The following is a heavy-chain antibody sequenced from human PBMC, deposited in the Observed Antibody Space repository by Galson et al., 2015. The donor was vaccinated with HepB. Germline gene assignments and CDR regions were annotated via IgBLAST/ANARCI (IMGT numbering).Heavy chain of an antibody. CDR1: GFTFSGSA. V-gene: IGHV3-73*01. CDR3: TRLGDLSGYSSC. Sequence: SLRLSCAGSGFTFSGSAMHWVRQTSGKGLEWIGRIGSNANNYATAYKASVKGRFTISSDDSKNTAYLQMNSLRTEDTAVYYCTRLGDLSGYSSCWGQGTLVTVSS. D-gene: IGHD3-22*01. CDR2: IGSNANNYAT. J-gene: IGHJ4*02.